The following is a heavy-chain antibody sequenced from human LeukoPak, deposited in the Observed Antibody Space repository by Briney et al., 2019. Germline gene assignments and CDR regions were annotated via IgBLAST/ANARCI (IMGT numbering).Heavy chain of an antibody. Sequence: SETLSLTCAVYGGSFSGYYWSWIRQPPGKGLEWIGEINHSGSTNYNPSLKSRVTISVDTSKNQFSLKLSSVTAADTAVYYCARTLGYCSSTSCSPYFDYWGQGTLVTVSS. CDR3: ARTLGYCSSTSCSPYFDY. CDR1: GGSFSGYY. CDR2: INHSGST. J-gene: IGHJ4*02. V-gene: IGHV4-34*01. D-gene: IGHD2-2*01.